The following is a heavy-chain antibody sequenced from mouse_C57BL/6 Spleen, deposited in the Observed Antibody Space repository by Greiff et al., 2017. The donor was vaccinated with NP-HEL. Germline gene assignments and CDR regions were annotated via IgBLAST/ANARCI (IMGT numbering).Heavy chain of an antibody. J-gene: IGHJ2*01. D-gene: IGHD1-1*01. Sequence: EVMLVESGGGLVKPGGSLKLSCAASGFTFSSYAMSWVRQTPEKRLEWVATISDGGSYTYYPDNVKGRFTISRDNAKNNLYLQMSHLKSEDTAMYYCARGPGITTVVVPFDCWGQGTTLTVS. CDR2: ISDGGSYT. CDR3: ARGPGITTVVVPFDC. CDR1: GFTFSSYA. V-gene: IGHV5-4*03.